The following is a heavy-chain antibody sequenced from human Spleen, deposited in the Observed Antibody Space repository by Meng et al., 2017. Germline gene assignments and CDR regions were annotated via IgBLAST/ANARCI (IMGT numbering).Heavy chain of an antibody. D-gene: IGHD3/OR15-3a*01. V-gene: IGHV3-48*03. CDR3: ARNADWVIFDH. CDR2: ISSSGNNI. J-gene: IGHJ4*02. Sequence: GGSLRLSCAASGFTFSSYEVNWVRQAPGKGLEWVSYISSSGNNIYYSDSVKGRFTISRHDAKNTVHLQINSLRAEDTAVYYCARNADWVIFDHWGQGALVTVSS. CDR1: GFTFSSYE.